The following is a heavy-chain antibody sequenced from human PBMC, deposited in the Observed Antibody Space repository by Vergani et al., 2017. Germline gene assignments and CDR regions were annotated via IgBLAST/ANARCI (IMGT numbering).Heavy chain of an antibody. D-gene: IGHD6-19*01. V-gene: IGHV1-2*02. CDR2: INPNSGGT. Sequence: QVQLVQSGAEVKKPWASVKVSCKASGYTFTGYYMHWVRQAPGQGLEWMGWINPNSGGTNYAKKFQGRVTITADESTSTAYMELSSLRSEDTAVYYWARGPRIAVAGTTKYNWFDPWGQGTLVTVSS. CDR3: ARGPRIAVAGTTKYNWFDP. J-gene: IGHJ5*02. CDR1: GYTFTGYY.